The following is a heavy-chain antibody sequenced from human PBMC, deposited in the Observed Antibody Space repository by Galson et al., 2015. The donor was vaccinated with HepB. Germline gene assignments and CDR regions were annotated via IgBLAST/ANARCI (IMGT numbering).Heavy chain of an antibody. CDR3: ASDDYYDSSGYTSMDV. Sequence: SVKVSCKASGGTFSSYANSWVRQAPGQGLEWMGGIIPIFGTANYAQKFQGRVTITADKSTSTAYMELSSLRSEDTAVYYCASDDYYDSSGYTSMDVWGKGTTVTVSS. CDR1: GGTFSSYA. D-gene: IGHD3-22*01. V-gene: IGHV1-69*06. J-gene: IGHJ6*03. CDR2: IIPIFGTA.